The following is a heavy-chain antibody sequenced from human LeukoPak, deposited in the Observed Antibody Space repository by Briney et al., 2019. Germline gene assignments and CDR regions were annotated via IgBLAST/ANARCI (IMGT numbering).Heavy chain of an antibody. CDR1: GGSISSYY. CDR2: IYYSGST. Sequence: PSETLPLTCTVSGGSISSYYWSWIRQPPGKGLEWIGYIYYSGSTNYNPSLKSRVTISVDTSKNQFSLKLSSVTAADTAVYYCARGAPTGYWGQGTLVTVSS. CDR3: ARGAPTGY. J-gene: IGHJ4*02. V-gene: IGHV4-59*01.